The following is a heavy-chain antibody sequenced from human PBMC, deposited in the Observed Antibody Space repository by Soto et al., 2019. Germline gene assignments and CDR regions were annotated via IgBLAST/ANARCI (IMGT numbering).Heavy chain of an antibody. CDR1: GFTFNIYA. Sequence: EVQLLESGGDLIQPGGSLRLSCAASGFTFNIYAMTWVRQAPGKGLEWVSAISRYGDITYYADSVEGGFSISRDNSKNALCLQMNSLRAEDTAVYYCAKDRYLDHDSRGYLFDNWGQGTLVTVSS. D-gene: IGHD3-22*01. CDR3: AKDRYLDHDSRGYLFDN. J-gene: IGHJ4*02. V-gene: IGHV3-23*01. CDR2: ISRYGDIT.